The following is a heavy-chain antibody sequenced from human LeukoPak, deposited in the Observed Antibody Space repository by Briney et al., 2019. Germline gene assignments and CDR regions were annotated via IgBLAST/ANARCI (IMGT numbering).Heavy chain of an antibody. CDR2: INPNSGGT. CDR1: GYTFTGYY. J-gene: IGHJ4*02. Sequence: ASVKVPCKASGYTFTGYYMHWVRQAPGQGLEWMGWINPNSGGTNYAQKFQGRVTMTRDTSISTAYMELSRLRSDDTAVYYCARGRITMVRGVTIAIYWGQGTLVTVSS. CDR3: ARGRITMVRGVTIAIY. D-gene: IGHD3-10*01. V-gene: IGHV1-2*02.